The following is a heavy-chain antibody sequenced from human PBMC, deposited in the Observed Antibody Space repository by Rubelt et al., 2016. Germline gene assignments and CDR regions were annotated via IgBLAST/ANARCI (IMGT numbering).Heavy chain of an antibody. J-gene: IGHJ3*02. CDR2: INHSGST. CDR1: GGSFSGYY. D-gene: IGHD6-19*01. V-gene: IGHV4-34*01. Sequence: QVQLQQWGAGLLKPSETLSLTCAVYGGSFSGYYWSWIRQPPGKGLEWIGEINHSGSTNYNPSRKSRVTISVDTSKNQFSLKLSSVTAADTAVYYCASGSSEWLMDAFDIWGQGTMVTVSS. CDR3: ASGSSEWLMDAFDI.